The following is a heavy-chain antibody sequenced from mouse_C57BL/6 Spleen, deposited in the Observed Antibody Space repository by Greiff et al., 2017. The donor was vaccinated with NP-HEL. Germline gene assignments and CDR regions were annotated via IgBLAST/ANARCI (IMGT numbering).Heavy chain of an antibody. J-gene: IGHJ2*01. CDR2: ISSGGSYT. V-gene: IGHV5-6*01. Sequence: EVHLVESGGDLVKPGGSLKLSCAASGFTFSSYGMSWVRQTPDKRLEWVATISSGGSYTYYPDSVKGRFTISRDNAKNTLYLQMSSLKSEDTAMYYCARGDGYYFDYWGQGTTLTVSS. D-gene: IGHD3-3*01. CDR3: ARGDGYYFDY. CDR1: GFTFSSYG.